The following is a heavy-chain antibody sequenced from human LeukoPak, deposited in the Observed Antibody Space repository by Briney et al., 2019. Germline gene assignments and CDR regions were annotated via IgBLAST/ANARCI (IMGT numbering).Heavy chain of an antibody. CDR2: ISSSGSTI. V-gene: IGHV3-48*03. J-gene: IGHJ4*02. CDR3: ARDRPLIVGATRAFDY. D-gene: IGHD1-26*01. CDR1: GFTFSSYE. Sequence: GGSLSLSCAASGFTFSSYEMNWVRQAPGKGLEWVSYISSSGSTIYYADSVKGRFTISRDNAKNSLYLQMNSLRAEDTAVYYCARDRPLIVGATRAFDYWGQGTLVTVSS.